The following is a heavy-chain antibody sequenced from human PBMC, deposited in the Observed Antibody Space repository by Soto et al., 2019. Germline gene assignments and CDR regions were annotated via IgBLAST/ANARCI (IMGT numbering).Heavy chain of an antibody. Sequence: QVQLVESGGGVVQPGRSLRLSCAASGFTFSSYGMDWVRQAPGKGLEWVAVISYDGSNKYYADSVKGRFTNSRDNSKNTLYLQMNSLRAEDTAVYYCAKDREGYFDYWGQGTLVTVSS. CDR1: GFTFSSYG. V-gene: IGHV3-30*18. J-gene: IGHJ4*02. CDR2: ISYDGSNK. CDR3: AKDREGYFDY. D-gene: IGHD1-26*01.